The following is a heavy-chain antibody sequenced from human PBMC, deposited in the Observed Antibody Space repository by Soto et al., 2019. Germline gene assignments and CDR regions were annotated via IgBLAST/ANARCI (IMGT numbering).Heavy chain of an antibody. J-gene: IGHJ4*02. CDR1: GGSFSGYY. CDR2: INHSGST. Sequence: SETLSLTCAVYGGSFSGYYWGWIRQPPGKGLEWIGEINHSGSTNYNPSLKSRVTISVDTSKNQFSLKLSSVTAADTAVYYCARNPENFEYWGQGTLVTVSS. CDR3: ARNPENFEY. V-gene: IGHV4-34*01.